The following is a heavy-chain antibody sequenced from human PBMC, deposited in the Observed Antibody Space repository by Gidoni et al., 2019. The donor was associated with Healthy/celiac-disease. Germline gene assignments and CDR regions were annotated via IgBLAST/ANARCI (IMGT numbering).Heavy chain of an antibody. CDR2: ISGSGGST. D-gene: IGHD3-16*02. J-gene: IGHJ1*01. Sequence: EVQLLESGGGLVQPGGSLRLSCAASGFTFSSYAMSWVRQAPGKGLEWVSAISGSGGSTYYADSVKCRFTISRNNSKNTLYLQMNSLRAEDTAVYYCAKGELSLPGYFQHWGQGTLVTVSS. V-gene: IGHV3-23*01. CDR1: GFTFSSYA. CDR3: AKGELSLPGYFQH.